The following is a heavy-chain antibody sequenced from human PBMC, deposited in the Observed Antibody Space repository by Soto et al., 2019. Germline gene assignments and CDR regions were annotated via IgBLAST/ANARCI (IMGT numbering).Heavy chain of an antibody. J-gene: IGHJ4*02. V-gene: IGHV3-15*01. CDR1: GFTFSNAW. CDR3: TTDLDPFTRVRGVARGGDC. D-gene: IGHD3-10*01. Sequence: EVQLVESGGGLVKPGGSLRLSCAASGFTFSNAWMSWVRQAPGKGLEWVGRIKSKTDGGTTDYAAPVKGRFTISRDDSKNTLYVQMNSLKTEDTAVYYCTTDLDPFTRVRGVARGGDCWGQGTLVTVSS. CDR2: IKSKTDGGTT.